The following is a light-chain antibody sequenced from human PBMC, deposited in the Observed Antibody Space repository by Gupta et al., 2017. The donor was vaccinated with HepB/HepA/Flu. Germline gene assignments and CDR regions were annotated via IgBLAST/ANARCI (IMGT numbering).Light chain of an antibody. CDR3: QSYDSSLNVF. V-gene: IGLV1-40*01. CDR1: SSNMGASYD. CDR2: GNT. Sequence: SLLTQPPSLSAAPGQSVSISCTRDSSNMGASYDVHWYQQVPGTAPKIVLYGNTNRTSGVPDRFSGSKSGTSAALAITGLQTEDEAYYYCQSYDSSLNVFFGGGTKLTVL. J-gene: IGLJ2*01.